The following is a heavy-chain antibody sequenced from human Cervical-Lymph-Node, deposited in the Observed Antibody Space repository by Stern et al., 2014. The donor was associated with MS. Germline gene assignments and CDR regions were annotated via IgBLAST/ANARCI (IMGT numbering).Heavy chain of an antibody. CDR2: IYYSGST. J-gene: IGHJ4*02. CDR3: ARLAVGVTAGFDS. CDR1: GGSISSDY. V-gene: IGHV4-59*01. D-gene: IGHD1-26*01. Sequence: QVQLQDSGPGLVKPSETLYLTCTVSGGSISSDYWRRIRQPPGKGLEWIGYIYYSGSTNYNPSLKSRVTISVDTSKNQFSLRLSSVTAADTAVYYCARLAVGVTAGFDSWGQGTLVTVSS.